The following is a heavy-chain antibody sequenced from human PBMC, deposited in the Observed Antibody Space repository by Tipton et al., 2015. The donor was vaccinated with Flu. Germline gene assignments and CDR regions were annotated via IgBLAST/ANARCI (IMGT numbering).Heavy chain of an antibody. Sequence: TLSLTCTVSGGSISSYYWSWIRQPPGKGLEWIGYIYYSGSTNYNPSLKSRVTISVDTSENQFSLKLSSVTAADTAVYYCARLGGYDYYYYMDVWGKGTTVTVSS. V-gene: IGHV4-59*08. J-gene: IGHJ6*03. D-gene: IGHD5-12*01. CDR3: ARLGGYDYYYYMDV. CDR1: GGSISSYY. CDR2: IYYSGST.